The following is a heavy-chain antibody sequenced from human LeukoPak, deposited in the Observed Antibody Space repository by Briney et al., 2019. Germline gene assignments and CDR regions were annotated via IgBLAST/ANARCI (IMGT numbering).Heavy chain of an antibody. Sequence: SETLSLTCAVYGGSFSGYYWSWIRQPPGKGLEWIGEINHSGSTNYNPSLKSRVTISVDTSKNQFSLKLSSVTAADTAVYYCARGPEHYYDSSGYYPLDYWGQGTLVTVSS. D-gene: IGHD3-22*01. J-gene: IGHJ4*02. CDR1: GGSFSGYY. CDR3: ARGPEHYYDSSGYYPLDY. CDR2: INHSGST. V-gene: IGHV4-34*01.